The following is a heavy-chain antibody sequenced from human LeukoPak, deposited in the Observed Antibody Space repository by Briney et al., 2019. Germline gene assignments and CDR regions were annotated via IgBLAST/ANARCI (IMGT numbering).Heavy chain of an antibody. V-gene: IGHV3-7*01. J-gene: IGHJ5*02. CDR1: GFTFSNYV. Sequence: GGSLRLSCAASGFTFSNYVMHWVRQAPGKGLEWVANIKQDGSEKYYLESVKGRFTISRDNAKNSLYLQMNSLRAEDTAVYYCVRGPNWFDPWGQGTLVTVSS. CDR2: IKQDGSEK. CDR3: VRGPNWFDP.